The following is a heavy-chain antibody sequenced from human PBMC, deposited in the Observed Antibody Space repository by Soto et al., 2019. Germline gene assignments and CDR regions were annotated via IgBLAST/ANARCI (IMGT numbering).Heavy chain of an antibody. CDR1: GYTFTGYY. D-gene: IGHD6-6*01. Sequence: GASVKVSCKASGYTFTGYYMHWVRRAPGQGLEWMGWINPNSGGTNYAQKFQGWVTMTRDTSISTAYMELSRLRSDDTAVYYCARGISSGGSIAADYWGQGTLVTVSS. J-gene: IGHJ4*02. CDR3: ARGISSGGSIAADY. V-gene: IGHV1-2*04. CDR2: INPNSGGT.